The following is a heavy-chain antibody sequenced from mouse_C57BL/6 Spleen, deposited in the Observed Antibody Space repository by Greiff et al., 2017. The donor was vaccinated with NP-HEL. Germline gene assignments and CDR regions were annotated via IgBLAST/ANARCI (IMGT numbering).Heavy chain of an antibody. J-gene: IGHJ3*01. CDR3: TREEGNWGYDGYYSFAY. CDR1: GYTFTDYE. Sequence: VQLQQSGAELVRPGASVTLSCTASGYTFTDYEMHWVKQTPVHGLEWIGAIDPETGGTAYNQKFKGKAILTADKSSSTAYMELRSLTSEDSAVYYCTREEGNWGYDGYYSFAYWGQGTLVTVSA. CDR2: IDPETGGT. V-gene: IGHV1-15*01. D-gene: IGHD2-3*01.